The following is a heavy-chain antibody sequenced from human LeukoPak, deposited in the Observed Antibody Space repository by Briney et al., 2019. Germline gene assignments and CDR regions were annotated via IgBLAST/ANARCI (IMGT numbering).Heavy chain of an antibody. J-gene: IGHJ4*02. CDR1: GFTFSNYW. Sequence: GGSLRVSCEASGFTFSNYWMSWVRQAPGRGLEWVANIKHDGSEDHYVDSVRGRFTISRDNAKNSLFLQMNSLRAEDTAVYYCAKSGGYGLIDYWGQGTRVTVSS. D-gene: IGHD1-26*01. CDR2: IKHDGSED. CDR3: AKSGGYGLIDY. V-gene: IGHV3-7*01.